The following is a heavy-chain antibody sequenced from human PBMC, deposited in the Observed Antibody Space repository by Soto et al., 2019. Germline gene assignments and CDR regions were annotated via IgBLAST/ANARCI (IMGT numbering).Heavy chain of an antibody. CDR1: GVSISSGNW. Sequence: SETLSLTCAVSGVSISSGNWWTWVRQTPQRGLEYIGEIFHDGTANYYPSFERRVAISVDTSKNQFSLKLTSVTTADTAIYFCARLVYDTRLNYMYFDFWGQGALVTVSS. V-gene: IGHV4-4*02. D-gene: IGHD2-8*01. J-gene: IGHJ4*02. CDR3: ARLVYDTRLNYMYFDF. CDR2: IFHDGTA.